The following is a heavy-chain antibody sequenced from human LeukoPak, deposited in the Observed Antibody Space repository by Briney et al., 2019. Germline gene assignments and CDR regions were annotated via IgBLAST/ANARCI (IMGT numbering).Heavy chain of an antibody. V-gene: IGHV1-18*01. D-gene: IGHD2-2*01. CDR2: ISAYNGNT. CDR3: ARVVVVPAAKAPYWYFDL. Sequence: ASVKVSCKPSGYTFTSYGISWVRQAPGQGLECMAWISAYNGNTNYAQKIQGRVTMTTDTSTSTAYMELRSLRSDDTAVYYCARVVVVPAAKAPYWYFDLWGRGTLVTVSS. CDR1: GYTFTSYG. J-gene: IGHJ2*01.